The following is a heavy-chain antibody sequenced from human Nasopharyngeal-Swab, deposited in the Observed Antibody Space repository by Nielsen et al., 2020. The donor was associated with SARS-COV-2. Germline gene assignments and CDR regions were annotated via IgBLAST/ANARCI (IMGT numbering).Heavy chain of an antibody. CDR1: GYTFTTYY. D-gene: IGHD4-23*01. J-gene: IGHJ4*02. CDR2: INPSGGST. CDR3: ARDPRTTVDTNKYYFDY. V-gene: IGHV1-46*01. Sequence: ASVKVSCKASGYTFTTYYMHWVRQAPGQGLEWMGIINPSGGSTSYARRFQGRVTMTRDTSTNSVYMELSSLRSEDTAVYYCARDPRTTVDTNKYYFDYWGQGTLVTVSS.